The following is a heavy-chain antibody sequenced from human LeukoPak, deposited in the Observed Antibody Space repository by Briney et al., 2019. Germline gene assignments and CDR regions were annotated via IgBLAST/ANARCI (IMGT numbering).Heavy chain of an antibody. D-gene: IGHD3-10*01. CDR1: GFTFDDYA. Sequence: GRSLRLSCAASGFTFDDYAMHWVRQAPGKGLEWVSGISWNSGSIGYADSVKGRFTISRDNSKNTLYLQMNSLRAEDTAVYYCAKPLYYYGSGSYYPDWFDPWGQGTLVTVSS. J-gene: IGHJ5*02. CDR3: AKPLYYYGSGSYYPDWFDP. V-gene: IGHV3-9*01. CDR2: ISWNSGSI.